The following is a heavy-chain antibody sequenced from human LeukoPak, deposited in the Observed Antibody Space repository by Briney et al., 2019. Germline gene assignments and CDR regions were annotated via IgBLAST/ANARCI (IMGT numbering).Heavy chain of an antibody. J-gene: IGHJ4*02. V-gene: IGHV4-59*01. CDR1: GDSNSSSY. D-gene: IGHD2/OR15-2a*01. CDR2: IYHSGTT. Sequence: SETLSLTCIVSGDSNSSSYWTWIRQPPGKGLEWIGYIYHSGTTSYNPSLKSRVTISLNTSKNQFSPRLSSVTAADTAVYFCARDSGYCDTTACTDYFDLWGQGTLVAVST. CDR3: ARDSGYCDTTACTDYFDL.